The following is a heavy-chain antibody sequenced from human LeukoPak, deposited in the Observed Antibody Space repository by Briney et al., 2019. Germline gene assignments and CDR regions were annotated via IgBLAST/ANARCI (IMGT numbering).Heavy chain of an antibody. Sequence: PSETLSLTCTVSGGSISSYYWSWIRQPPGKGLEWIGYIYYSGSTNYNPSLKSRVTISVDTSKNQFSLKLSSVTAADTAVYYCAREEIAAAGTGYYFDYWGQGTLVTVPS. J-gene: IGHJ4*02. CDR3: AREEIAAAGTGYYFDY. D-gene: IGHD6-13*01. CDR2: IYYSGST. V-gene: IGHV4-59*01. CDR1: GGSISSYY.